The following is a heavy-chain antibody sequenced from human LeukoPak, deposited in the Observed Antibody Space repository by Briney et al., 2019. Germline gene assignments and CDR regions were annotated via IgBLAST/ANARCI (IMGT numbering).Heavy chain of an antibody. D-gene: IGHD3-22*01. CDR3: ARQPRYDSSSNHSRYYFDH. J-gene: IGHJ4*02. V-gene: IGHV4-39*01. CDR2: IYHSANT. Sequence: SETLSLACTVSDASIRSINHYWGWIRPPPGRGLEWIGSIYHSANTYANPSLESRVYISVDTCKNHLSLKLTSVSAADTAAYFCARQPRYDSSSNHSRYYFDHWGQGTLVTVSS. CDR1: DASIRSINHY.